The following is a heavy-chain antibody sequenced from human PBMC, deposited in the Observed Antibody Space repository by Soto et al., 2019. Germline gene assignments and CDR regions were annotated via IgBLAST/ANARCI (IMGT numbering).Heavy chain of an antibody. CDR3: ARDLYLEIYYGGPHDAFDI. V-gene: IGHV1-46*01. Sequence: ASVKVSCKASGYTFTSYYMHWVRQAPGQGLEWMGIINPSGGSTSYAQKFQGRVTMTRDTSTSTVYMELSSLRSEDTAVYYCARDLYLEIYYGGPHDAFDIWCQGTTVTVSS. J-gene: IGHJ3*02. CDR2: INPSGGST. CDR1: GYTFTSYY. D-gene: IGHD4-17*01.